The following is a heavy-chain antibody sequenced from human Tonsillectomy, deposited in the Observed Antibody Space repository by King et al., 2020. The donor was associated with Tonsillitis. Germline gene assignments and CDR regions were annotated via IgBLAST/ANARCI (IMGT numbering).Heavy chain of an antibody. V-gene: IGHV3-43*02. D-gene: IGHD4/OR15-4a*01. CDR3: ARDLTD. CDR1: GFTFHDYV. J-gene: IGHJ4*02. CDR2: ITEEGDRT. Sequence: DVQLVESGGGVAQPGGSLRLSCAASGFTFHDYVFHWVRQAPGKGLEWVSLITEEGDRTYYADSVRGRFTISRDNRKKSLYLQMNSLRTGDTAFYYCARDLTDWGQGTLVTVSS.